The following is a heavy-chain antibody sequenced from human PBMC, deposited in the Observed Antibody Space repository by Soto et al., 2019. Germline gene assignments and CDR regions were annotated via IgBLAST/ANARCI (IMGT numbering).Heavy chain of an antibody. Sequence: QVQLVESGGGVVQPGRSLRLSCAASGFTFSSYAMHWVRQAPGKGLEWVAVISYDGSNKYYADSVKGRFTISRDNSKNTLYLQMNSLRAEDTAVYYCARVSGRILRGSGSYFDYWGQGTLVTVSS. CDR1: GFTFSSYA. CDR2: ISYDGSNK. D-gene: IGHD1-26*01. J-gene: IGHJ4*02. CDR3: ARVSGRILRGSGSYFDY. V-gene: IGHV3-30-3*01.